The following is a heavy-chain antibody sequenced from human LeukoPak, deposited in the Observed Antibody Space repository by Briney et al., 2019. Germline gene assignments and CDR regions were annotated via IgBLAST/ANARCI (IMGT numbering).Heavy chain of an antibody. Sequence: GGTLRLFCAASGFTFSSYAMSWVRQAPGKGLEWVSAISGSGGSTYYADSVKGRFTISRDNSKNTLYLQMNSLRAEDTAVYYCAKDAGPMVRGVIGDAFHIWGQGTMVTVSS. CDR2: ISGSGGST. CDR3: AKDAGPMVRGVIGDAFHI. V-gene: IGHV3-23*01. D-gene: IGHD3-10*01. CDR1: GFTFSSYA. J-gene: IGHJ3*02.